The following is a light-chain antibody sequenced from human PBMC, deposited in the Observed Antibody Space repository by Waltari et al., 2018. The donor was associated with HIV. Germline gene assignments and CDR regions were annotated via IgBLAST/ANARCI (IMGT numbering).Light chain of an antibody. CDR2: GVA. Sequence: QSALTQNPSASGSPGQSVTISCTGTSRDVGGYKYVSWYQQHPGKAPKLIIYGVAQRPAGVPDRCSGAKSGNAASLTFSGLQAEDEADYYCSSYAGSNNLLFGGGTKLTVL. CDR3: SSYAGSNNLL. J-gene: IGLJ2*01. CDR1: SRDVGGYKY. V-gene: IGLV2-8*01.